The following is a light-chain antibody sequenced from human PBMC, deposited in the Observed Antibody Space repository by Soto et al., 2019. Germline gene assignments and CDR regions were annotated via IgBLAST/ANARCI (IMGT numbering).Light chain of an antibody. V-gene: IGKV3-20*01. Sequence: EIVMTQSPATLSVSPGERATLSCRASQSISSSLAWYQQKPGQPPRLLISGASVRASGVPVRITGSGSGTDFTLTISRLEPEDFALYYCQQYGGSPITFGLGTKVDI. CDR1: QSISSS. CDR2: GAS. J-gene: IGKJ1*01. CDR3: QQYGGSPIT.